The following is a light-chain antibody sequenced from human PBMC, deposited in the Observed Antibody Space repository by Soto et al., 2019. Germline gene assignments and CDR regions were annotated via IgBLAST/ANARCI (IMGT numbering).Light chain of an antibody. CDR3: QQYGSSPVT. CDR1: QSVSSSY. CDR2: GAS. Sequence: EIVLTQSPGTLSLSPGERATLSCRASQSVSSSYLAWYQQKPGQAPRLLIYGASNRATGIPDRFSGSGSGTDFTLTISRLEPEDFAVYYCQQYGSSPVTFGQGTKAEIK. V-gene: IGKV3-20*01. J-gene: IGKJ1*01.